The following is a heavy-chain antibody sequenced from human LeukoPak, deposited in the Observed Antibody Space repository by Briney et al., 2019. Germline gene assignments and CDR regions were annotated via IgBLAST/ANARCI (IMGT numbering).Heavy chain of an antibody. D-gene: IGHD1-26*01. Sequence: SVKVSCKASGGTFSSYAITWVRQAPGQGLGWMGGIIPISGTANYAQQFQGRVTITADEFTSTAYMELSSLRSEDTAVYYCAREGSGSYYDVFYLDYWGQGTLVTVSS. CDR1: GGTFSSYA. CDR2: IIPISGTA. CDR3: AREGSGSYYDVFYLDY. V-gene: IGHV1-69*13. J-gene: IGHJ4*02.